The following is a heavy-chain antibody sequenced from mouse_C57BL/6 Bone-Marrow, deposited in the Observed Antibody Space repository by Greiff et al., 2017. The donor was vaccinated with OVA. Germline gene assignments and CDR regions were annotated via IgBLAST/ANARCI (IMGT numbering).Heavy chain of an antibody. V-gene: IGHV1-81*01. J-gene: IGHJ4*01. Sequence: QVQLQQSGAELARPGASVKLSCKASGYTFTSYGISWVKQRTGQGLEWIGEIYPRSGNTYYNEKFKGKATLTADKSSSTTYMELRRLTSEDSAVYCCARIGYGSSYGAMDYWGQGTSVTVSS. CDR1: GYTFTSYG. CDR3: ARIGYGSSYGAMDY. D-gene: IGHD1-1*01. CDR2: IYPRSGNT.